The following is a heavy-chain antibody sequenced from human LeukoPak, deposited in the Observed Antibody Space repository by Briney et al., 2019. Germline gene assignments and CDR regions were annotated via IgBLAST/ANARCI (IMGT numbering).Heavy chain of an antibody. Sequence: MPSETLSLTCAVSGYSISSGYYWGWIRQPPGKGLEWIESIYHSGSTYYNPSLKSRVTISVDTSKNQFSLKLSSVTAADTAAYYCARKIAVAGIIDYWGQGTLVTVSS. D-gene: IGHD6-19*01. CDR2: IYHSGST. J-gene: IGHJ4*02. V-gene: IGHV4-38-2*01. CDR1: GYSISSGYY. CDR3: ARKIAVAGIIDY.